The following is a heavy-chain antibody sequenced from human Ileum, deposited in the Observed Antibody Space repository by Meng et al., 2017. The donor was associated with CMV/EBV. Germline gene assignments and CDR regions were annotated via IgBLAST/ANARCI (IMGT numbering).Heavy chain of an antibody. CDR2: IKSKGSGGTT. V-gene: IGHV3-15*01. D-gene: IGHD3-3*01. CDR1: GFSFNDAW. CDR3: AWDIANFLNK. Sequence: VESWGGLVVPGGSLRSSGVGSGFSFNDAWMSWVRQAPRKGLEWIGRIKSKGSGGTTDYVASVKDRFIISRDDSKNTVYLQMNSLEIEDTAVYYCAWDIANFLNKWGQGALVTVSS. J-gene: IGHJ4*02.